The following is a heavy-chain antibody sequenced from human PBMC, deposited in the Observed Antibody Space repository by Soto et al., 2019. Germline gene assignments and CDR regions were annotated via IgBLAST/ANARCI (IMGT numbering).Heavy chain of an antibody. CDR2: ISGSGGST. V-gene: IGHV3-23*01. CDR3: AKDRYYYESSGYYAY. Sequence: GGSLRLSCAASGFTFSSYAMSWVRQAPGKGLEWVSAISGSGGSTYYADSVKGRFTISRDNSKNTLYLQMNSLRAKDTAVYYWAKDRYYYESSGYYAYGGQGTRVT. D-gene: IGHD3-22*01. J-gene: IGHJ4*02. CDR1: GFTFSSYA.